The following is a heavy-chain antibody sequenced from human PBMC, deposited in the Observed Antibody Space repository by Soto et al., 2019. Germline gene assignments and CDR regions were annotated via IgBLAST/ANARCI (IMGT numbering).Heavy chain of an antibody. V-gene: IGHV3-74*01. J-gene: IGHJ4*02. D-gene: IGHD7-27*01. Sequence: GSLRLSCAASGFTFNNYWMHWVRQAPGKGLVWVLRINSDGSSTSYADSVKGRFTISRDNAKNTLYLQMNSLRAEDTAVYYCASSLLTPFDYWGQGTLVTSPQ. CDR3: ASSLLTPFDY. CDR1: GFTFNNYW. CDR2: INSDGSST.